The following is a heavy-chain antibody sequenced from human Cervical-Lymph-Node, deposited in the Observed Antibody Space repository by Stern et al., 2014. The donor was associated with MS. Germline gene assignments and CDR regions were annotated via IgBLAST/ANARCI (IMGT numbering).Heavy chain of an antibody. D-gene: IGHD3-22*01. CDR3: AKGWSRGYHNSVDY. V-gene: IGHV3-9*01. J-gene: IGHJ4*02. CDR1: GFIFDDYA. CDR2: LSWNSGTI. Sequence: VQLVQSRGGLVQPGRSLRLSCAASGFIFDDYAMYWVRQPPGKGLEFVSGLSWNSGTIDSADSVKGRFTISRDNAKNSLYLEMNSLRADDTALYYCAKGWSRGYHNSVDYWGQGTLVTVSS.